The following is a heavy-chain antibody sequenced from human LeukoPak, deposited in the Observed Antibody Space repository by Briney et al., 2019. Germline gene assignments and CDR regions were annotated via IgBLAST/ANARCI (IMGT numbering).Heavy chain of an antibody. CDR3: ARENTGSE. Sequence: GESLRLSCAASGFTFSSSEMNWVRQAPGKGLEWVSYISTSGSTVYYADSVKGRFTISRDNAKNSLYLQMNSLGANDTVVYYCARENTGSEWGQGTLVSVSS. D-gene: IGHD1-14*01. V-gene: IGHV3-48*03. CDR2: ISTSGSTV. CDR1: GFTFSSSE. J-gene: IGHJ4*02.